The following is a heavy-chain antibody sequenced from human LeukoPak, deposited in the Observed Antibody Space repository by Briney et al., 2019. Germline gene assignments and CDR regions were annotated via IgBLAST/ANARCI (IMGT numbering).Heavy chain of an antibody. CDR3: ARDYYDSSGYYFRNY. V-gene: IGHV1-69*04. CDR1: GGPFSSYT. CDR2: IIPILGIA. Sequence: SVKASFQASGGPFSSYTISWVRQAPGQGLEWMGRIIPILGIANYAQKFQGRVTITADKSTSTAYMELSSLRSEDTAVYYCARDYYDSSGYYFRNYWGQGTLVTVSS. D-gene: IGHD3-22*01. J-gene: IGHJ4*02.